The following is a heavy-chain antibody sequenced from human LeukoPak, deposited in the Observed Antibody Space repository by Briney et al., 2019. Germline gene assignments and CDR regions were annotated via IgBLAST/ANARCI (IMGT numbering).Heavy chain of an antibody. V-gene: IGHV1-18*01. Sequence: GASVQVSCQASGYTFTSYGISWVRQAPGQGLEWMGWISAYNGNTNYAQKLQGRVTMTTDTSTSTAYMELRSLRSDDTAVYYCARESLRYCSSTSCLHFDYWGQGTLVTVSS. CDR1: GYTFTSYG. CDR2: ISAYNGNT. CDR3: ARESLRYCSSTSCLHFDY. J-gene: IGHJ4*02. D-gene: IGHD2-2*01.